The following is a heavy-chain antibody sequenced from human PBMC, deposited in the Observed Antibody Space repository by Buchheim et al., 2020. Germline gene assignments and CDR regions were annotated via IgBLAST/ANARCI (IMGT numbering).Heavy chain of an antibody. J-gene: IGHJ4*02. Sequence: QVQLVESGGGVVQPGRSLRLSCAASGFTFSSYGMHWVRQAPGKGLEWVALISYDGSNKYYADSVKGRFTISRDNSKNTLYLQMNSLRAEDTAVYYCAKASRVTMVRGGIQRGGFDYWGQGTL. CDR2: ISYDGSNK. CDR1: GFTFSSYG. CDR3: AKASRVTMVRGGIQRGGFDY. D-gene: IGHD3-10*01. V-gene: IGHV3-30*18.